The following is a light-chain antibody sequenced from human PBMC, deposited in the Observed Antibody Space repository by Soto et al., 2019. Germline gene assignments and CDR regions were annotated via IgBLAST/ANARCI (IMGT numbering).Light chain of an antibody. Sequence: QSVLTQPPSASGTPGQRVTISCSGSSSNIGSNTVNWYQQLPGTAPKLLIHTNNQRPSGVPDRFSGSKSGTSASRAISGLQSEDEADYYCAAWDDSLSGGVVFGGGTQLTVL. J-gene: IGLJ2*01. CDR2: TNN. V-gene: IGLV1-44*01. CDR1: SSNIGSNT. CDR3: AAWDDSLSGGVV.